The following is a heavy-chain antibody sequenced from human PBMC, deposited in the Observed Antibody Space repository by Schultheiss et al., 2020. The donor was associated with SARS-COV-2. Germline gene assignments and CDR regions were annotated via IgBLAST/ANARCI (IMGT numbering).Heavy chain of an antibody. J-gene: IGHJ4*02. V-gene: IGHV1-2*02. CDR3: ARGLGYCSSTSCYPFDY. CDR2: INPNSGST. CDR1: GYTFTSYY. D-gene: IGHD2-2*01. Sequence: ASVKVSCKASGYTFTSYYMHWVRQAPGQGLEWMGWINPNSGSTNYAQKFQGRVTMTRDTSISTAYMELSRLRSDDTAVYYCARGLGYCSSTSCYPFDYWGQGTLVTVSS.